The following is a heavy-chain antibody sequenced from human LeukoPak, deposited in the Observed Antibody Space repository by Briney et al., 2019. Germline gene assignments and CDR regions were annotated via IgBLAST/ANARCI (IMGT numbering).Heavy chain of an antibody. D-gene: IGHD3-10*01. Sequence: SQTLSLTCAISGDSVSSNSAAWNWIRQSPSGGLEWLGRTYYRSKWYNDYAVSVKSRITINPDTSKNQFSLQLNSVTPEDTAVYYCARGTMVRGVIIYYYYYMDVWGKGTTVTVSS. CDR1: GDSVSSNSAA. CDR3: ARGTMVRGVIIYYYYYMDV. CDR2: TYYRSKWYN. J-gene: IGHJ6*03. V-gene: IGHV6-1*01.